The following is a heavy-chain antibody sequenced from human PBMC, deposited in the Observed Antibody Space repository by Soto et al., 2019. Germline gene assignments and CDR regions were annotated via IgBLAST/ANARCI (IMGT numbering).Heavy chain of an antibody. J-gene: IGHJ1*01. CDR1: GFTFSSYE. D-gene: IGHD3-16*02. CDR2: ISGSGYTI. CDR3: ARVSQSFIEYFQY. V-gene: IGHV3-48*03. Sequence: GSLRLSCAASGFTFSSYEMIWVRQAPGKGLEWVSYISGSGYTIHYADSVKGRFTISRDNAKNSLYLQMNSLRDEDTAVYFCARVSQSFIEYFQYWGQGTLVTVSS.